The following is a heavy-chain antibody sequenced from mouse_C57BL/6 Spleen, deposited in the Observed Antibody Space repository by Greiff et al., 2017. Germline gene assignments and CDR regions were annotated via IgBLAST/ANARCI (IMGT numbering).Heavy chain of an antibody. CDR3: AMGYYDYYAMDY. CDR1: GYAFSSSW. J-gene: IGHJ4*01. Sequence: VQLQQSGPELVKPGASVKISCKASGYAFSSSWMNWVKQRPGKGLEWIGRIYPGDGDTNYNGKFKGKATLTADKSSSTAYMQLSSLTSEDSAVYFCAMGYYDYYAMDYWGQGTSVTVSS. CDR2: IYPGDGDT. D-gene: IGHD1-1*02. V-gene: IGHV1-82*01.